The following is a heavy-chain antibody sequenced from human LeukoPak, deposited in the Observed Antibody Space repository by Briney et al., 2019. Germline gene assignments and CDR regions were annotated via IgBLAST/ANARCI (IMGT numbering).Heavy chain of an antibody. CDR3: AREIDRSGHWFDP. V-gene: IGHV4-4*07. CDR2: IYTSEST. D-gene: IGHD3-16*02. J-gene: IGHJ5*02. CDR1: GGSISAYS. Sequence: SETLSLTCTVSGGSISAYSWSWIRQPAGKGLEWIGRIYTSESTNYNPSLKSRVTMSLDTSKNQFSLRLNSATAADTAVYYYAREIDRSGHWFDPWGQGTLVTVSS.